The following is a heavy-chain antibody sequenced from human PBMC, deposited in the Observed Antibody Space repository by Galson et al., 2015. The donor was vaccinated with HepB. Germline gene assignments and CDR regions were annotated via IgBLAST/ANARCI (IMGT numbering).Heavy chain of an antibody. CDR2: INHSGST. J-gene: IGHJ3*02. V-gene: IGHV4-34*01. CDR3: AREGHVVVVPAAIPPPAAFDI. CDR1: GGSFSVYY. Sequence: ETLSLTCAVYGGSFSVYYWSWIRQSPGKGLEWIGEINHSGSTNYNPSLKSRVTISVDTSKNQFSLKLSSVTAADTAVYYCAREGHVVVVPAAIPPPAAFDIWGQWTIVTGSS. D-gene: IGHD2-2*01.